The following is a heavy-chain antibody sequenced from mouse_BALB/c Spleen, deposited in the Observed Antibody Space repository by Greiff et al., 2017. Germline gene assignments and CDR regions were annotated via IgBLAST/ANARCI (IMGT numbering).Heavy chain of an antibody. V-gene: IGHV5-6-5*01. CDR1: GFTFSSYA. CDR2: ISSGGST. J-gene: IGHJ4*01. CDR3: ARGCDYDAMDY. Sequence: EVMLVESGGGLVKPGGSLKLSCAASGFTFSSYAMSWVRQTPEKRLEWVASISSGGSTYYPDSVKGRFTISRDNARNILYLQMSSLRSEDTAMYYCARGCDYDAMDYWGQGTSVTVSS.